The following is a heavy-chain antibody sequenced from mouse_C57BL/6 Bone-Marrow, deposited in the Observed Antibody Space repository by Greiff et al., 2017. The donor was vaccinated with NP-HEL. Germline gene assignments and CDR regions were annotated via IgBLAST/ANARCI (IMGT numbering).Heavy chain of an antibody. CDR3: ARELLYFDY. D-gene: IGHD1-3*01. J-gene: IGHJ2*01. CDR1: GYTFTSYW. CDR2: IDPSDSYT. V-gene: IGHV1-59*01. Sequence: QVQLQQSGAELVRPGTSVKLSCKASGYTFTSYWMHWVKQRPGQGLEWIGVIDPSDSYTNYNQKFKGKATLTVDTSSRTAYMQLSSLTSEDSAVYYCARELLYFDYWGQGTTLTVSS.